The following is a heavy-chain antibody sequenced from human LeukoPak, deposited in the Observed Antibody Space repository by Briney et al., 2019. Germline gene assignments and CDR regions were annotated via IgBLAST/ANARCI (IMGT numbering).Heavy chain of an antibody. V-gene: IGHV4-39*01. D-gene: IGHD2-15*01. CDR1: GGSISSSSYY. CDR3: ARRLVAATSVIFDP. Sequence: PSETLSLTCTVSGGSISSSSYYWGWIRQPPGKGLEWIGSIYYSGSTYYNPSLKSRVTISVDTSKNQFSLKLSSVTAADTAVYYCARRLVAATSVIFDPWGQGTLVTVSS. J-gene: IGHJ5*02. CDR2: IYYSGST.